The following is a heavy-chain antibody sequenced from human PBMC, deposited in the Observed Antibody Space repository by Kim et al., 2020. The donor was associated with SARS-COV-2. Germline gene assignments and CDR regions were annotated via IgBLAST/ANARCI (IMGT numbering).Heavy chain of an antibody. J-gene: IGHJ3*02. V-gene: IGHV3-9*01. CDR3: ARDIGYGDYLTVNDAFDI. D-gene: IGHD4-17*01. Sequence: KGRFTIYRDNAKNSLYLQMNSLRAEDTALYYCARDIGYGDYLTVNDAFDIWGQGTMVTVSS.